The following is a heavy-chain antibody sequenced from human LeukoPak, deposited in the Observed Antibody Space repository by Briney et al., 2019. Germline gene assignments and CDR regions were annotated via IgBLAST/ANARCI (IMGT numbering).Heavy chain of an antibody. D-gene: IGHD3-10*01. CDR2: IYTCGST. CDR1: GYSISSGYY. CDR3: ARDARVQKWFGELLKTTTYYFDY. V-gene: IGHV4-4*07. Sequence: PSETLSLTCTVSGYSISSGYYWGWIRQPAGKGLEWIGRIYTCGSTNYNPSLKSRVTMSVDTSKNQFSLKLSSVTAADTAVYYCARDARVQKWFGELLKTTTYYFDYWGQGTLVTVSS. J-gene: IGHJ4*02.